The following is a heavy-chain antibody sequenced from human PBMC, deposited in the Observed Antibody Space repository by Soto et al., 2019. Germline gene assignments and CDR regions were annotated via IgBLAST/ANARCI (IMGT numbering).Heavy chain of an antibody. J-gene: IGHJ4*02. CDR1: GGSISSSSYY. V-gene: IGHV4-39*01. D-gene: IGHD3-16*02. Sequence: SETLSLTCTVSGGSISSSSYYWGWICQPPGKGLEWIGSIYYSGSTYYNPSLKSRVTISVDTSKNQFSLKLSSVTAADTAVYYCARLYRYGTRFDYWGQGTLVTVSS. CDR3: ARLYRYGTRFDY. CDR2: IYYSGST.